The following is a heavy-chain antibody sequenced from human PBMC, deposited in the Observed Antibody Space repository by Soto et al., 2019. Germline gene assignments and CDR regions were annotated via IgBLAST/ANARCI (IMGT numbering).Heavy chain of an antibody. D-gene: IGHD6-19*01. J-gene: IGHJ4*02. CDR3: VKGGEQWLARSRMYYFDY. CDR1: GFTFSSYA. V-gene: IGHV3-64D*06. CDR2: ISSNGGST. Sequence: GGSLRLSCSASGFTFSSYAMHWVRQAPGKGLEYVSAISSNGGSTYYADSVKGRFTISRDNSKNTLYLQVSSLRAEDTAVYYCVKGGEQWLARSRMYYFDYWGQGTLVTVSS.